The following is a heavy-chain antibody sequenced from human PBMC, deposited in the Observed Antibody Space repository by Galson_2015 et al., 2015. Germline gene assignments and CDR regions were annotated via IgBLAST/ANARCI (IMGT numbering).Heavy chain of an antibody. CDR1: GFTFSSCG. D-gene: IGHD1-7*01. CDR3: ARDPHRELGDYYYYMDV. Sequence: SLRLSCAASGFTFSSCGMHWVRQAPGKGLEWVAVIWYDGSNKYYADSVKGRFTISRDNSKNTLYLQMNSLRAEDTAVYYCARDPHRELGDYYYYMDVWGKGTTVTVSS. J-gene: IGHJ6*03. V-gene: IGHV3-33*01. CDR2: IWYDGSNK.